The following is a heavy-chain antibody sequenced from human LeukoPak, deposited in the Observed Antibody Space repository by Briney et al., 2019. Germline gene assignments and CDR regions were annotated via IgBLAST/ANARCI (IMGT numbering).Heavy chain of an antibody. CDR1: GFTFSWYS. CDR2: IGTSNSPI. J-gene: IGHJ4*02. Sequence: AGSLRLTGVASGFTFSWYSMNWVRQAPGQGLEWLSYIGTSNSPIYYADPVKGRFTVSRDNAKNSLYLQMNSLRDEDTAVYYCARDDGSGWNIDYWGQGTLVTVSS. D-gene: IGHD6-19*01. V-gene: IGHV3-48*02. CDR3: ARDDGSGWNIDY.